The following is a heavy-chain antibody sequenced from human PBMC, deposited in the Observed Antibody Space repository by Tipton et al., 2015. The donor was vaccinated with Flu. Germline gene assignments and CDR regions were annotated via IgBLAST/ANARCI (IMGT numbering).Heavy chain of an antibody. D-gene: IGHD3-16*01. CDR2: IYYTGYP. CDR1: GGSISSGSYY. V-gene: IGHV4-61*02. J-gene: IGHJ5*01. Sequence: TLSLTCTVSGGSISSGSYYWSWIRQPAGKGLEWIGRIYYTGYPYYNSSLKSRLAMSIDTSKKQFSLRLSSVTAADTAVYYCAKVLFGWVESWAQGTLVTVSS. CDR3: AKVLFGWVES.